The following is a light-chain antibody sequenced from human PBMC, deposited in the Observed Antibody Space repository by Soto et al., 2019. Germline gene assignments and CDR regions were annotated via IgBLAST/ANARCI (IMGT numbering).Light chain of an antibody. CDR1: SSDVGGYNY. CDR2: GVN. J-gene: IGLJ1*01. CDR3: TSYAGGNNV. Sequence: QFALTQPPSASGSPGQSVTISCTGTSSDVGGYNYVSLYQQHPGKVPKLMVYGVNKRPSGVPDRFSGSKSGNTASLTVSGLQAEDEADYYCTSYAGGNNVFGTGTKVTVL. V-gene: IGLV2-8*01.